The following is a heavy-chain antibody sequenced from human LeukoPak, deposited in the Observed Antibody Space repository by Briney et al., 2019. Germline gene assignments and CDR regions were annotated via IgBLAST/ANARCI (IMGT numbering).Heavy chain of an antibody. CDR2: IKQDGSEK. V-gene: IGHV3-7*01. D-gene: IGHD2-15*01. J-gene: IGHJ3*02. Sequence: GGSLRLSCAASGFTFSSYWMSWVRQAPGKGLEWVANIKQDGSEKYYVDSVKGRFTISRDNAKNSLYLQMNSLRAEDTAVYYCARLVRLFCSGGSCYHRAFDIWGHGTMVTVSS. CDR3: ARLVRLFCSGGSCYHRAFDI. CDR1: GFTFSSYW.